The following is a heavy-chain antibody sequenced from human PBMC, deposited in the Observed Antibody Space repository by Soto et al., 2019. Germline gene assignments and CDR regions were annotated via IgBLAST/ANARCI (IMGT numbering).Heavy chain of an antibody. CDR1: GFTFDDYA. J-gene: IGHJ4*02. CDR3: AKASITRGLTYYFDY. D-gene: IGHD1-20*01. V-gene: IGHV3-9*01. CDR2: ISWNSGSI. Sequence: HPGGSLRLSCAASGFTFDDYAMHWVRQAPGKGLEWVSGISWNSGSIGYADSVKGRFTISRDNAKNSLYLQMNSLRAEDTALYYCAKASITRGLTYYFDYWGQGTLVTVSS.